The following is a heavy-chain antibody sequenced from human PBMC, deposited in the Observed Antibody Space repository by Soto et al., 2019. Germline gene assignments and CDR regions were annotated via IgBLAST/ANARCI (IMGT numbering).Heavy chain of an antibody. CDR1: GGSISSSLYY. Sequence: PSETLSLTCTVSGGSISSSLYYWGWIRQPPGKGLECIGTIYYSGSTYYNPSLKSRVTISIDTSKNHFSLKLSSVTAADTAVYYCARTTYYYDSSGYYRTYYFDSWGQGTLVTVSS. D-gene: IGHD3-22*01. CDR3: ARTTYYYDSSGYYRTYYFDS. CDR2: IYYSGST. J-gene: IGHJ4*02. V-gene: IGHV4-39*01.